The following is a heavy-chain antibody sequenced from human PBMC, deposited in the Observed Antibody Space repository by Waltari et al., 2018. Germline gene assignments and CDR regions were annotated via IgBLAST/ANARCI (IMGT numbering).Heavy chain of an antibody. D-gene: IGHD1-1*01. CDR3: ARSTGTTEGAYYYYYGMDV. Sequence: QVQLQQWGAGLLKPSETLSLTCAVYGGSFSGYYWSWIRQPPGKGLEWIGEINHSGSTNYNPSLKRRVTISVDTSKNQFSLKLSSVTAADTAVYYCARSTGTTEGAYYYYYGMDVWGQGTTVTVSS. CDR2: INHSGST. CDR1: GGSFSGYY. J-gene: IGHJ6*02. V-gene: IGHV4-34*01.